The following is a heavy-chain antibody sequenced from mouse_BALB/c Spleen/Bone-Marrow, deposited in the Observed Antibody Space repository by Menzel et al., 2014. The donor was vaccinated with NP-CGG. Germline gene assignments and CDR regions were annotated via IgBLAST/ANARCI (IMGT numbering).Heavy chain of an antibody. CDR2: ISTYYGDA. V-gene: IGHV1S137*01. CDR3: ARVITTGYYGMDY. D-gene: IGHD2-4*01. J-gene: IGHJ4*01. CDR1: GYTFTDYT. Sequence: QVQLQQSGAELVRPGVSVKISCKGSGYTFTDYTMHWVKQSHAKSLEWIGVISTYYGDASYNQKFKGKATMTVDKSSSTAYMELARLTSEDSAIYYCARVITTGYYGMDYWGQGTSVTVSS.